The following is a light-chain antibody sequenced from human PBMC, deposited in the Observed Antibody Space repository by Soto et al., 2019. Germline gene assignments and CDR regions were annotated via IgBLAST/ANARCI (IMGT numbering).Light chain of an antibody. CDR1: QSVNSN. Sequence: EIVMTQSPATLSVSPGERATISCRASQSVNSNLAWYRQKPGQAPRLLISDASTRATGVPARFSGSGSGTEFTLTISSLQPADSGVYYCHQYDYCPPLTFGGGTKVEIK. CDR3: HQYDYCPPLT. J-gene: IGKJ4*01. V-gene: IGKV3-15*01. CDR2: DAS.